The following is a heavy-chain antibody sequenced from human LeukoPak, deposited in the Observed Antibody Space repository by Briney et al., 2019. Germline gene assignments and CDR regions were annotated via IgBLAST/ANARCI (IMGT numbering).Heavy chain of an antibody. CDR3: ARLPDSGSYFRGVEYYMDV. CDR2: IFPGDSDT. J-gene: IGHJ6*03. CDR1: GYSFSSYW. Sequence: GESLKISCKGSGYSFSSYWIAWVXQMPGKGXEWMGIIFPGDSDTRYSPSFQGQVTISADKSISTAYLQWSSLKASDAAMYYCARLPDSGSYFRGVEYYMDVWGKGTTVTVSS. V-gene: IGHV5-51*01. D-gene: IGHD1-26*01.